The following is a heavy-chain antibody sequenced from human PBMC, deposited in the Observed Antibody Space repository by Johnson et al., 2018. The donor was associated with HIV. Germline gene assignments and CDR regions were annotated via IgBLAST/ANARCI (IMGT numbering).Heavy chain of an antibody. Sequence: QVQLVESGGGVVQAGRSLRLSCAASGFSFSSYALHWVRQAPGKGLEWVAVISFHANEKHYGDSVRGRFTISRDNSKNTLYLQMSSLRVEDTAVYYCAKDWDRWLQPPGDAFDIWGQGTVVTVSS. CDR2: ISFHANEK. CDR1: GFSFSSYA. CDR3: AKDWDRWLQPPGDAFDI. D-gene: IGHD5-24*01. J-gene: IGHJ3*02. V-gene: IGHV3-30*04.